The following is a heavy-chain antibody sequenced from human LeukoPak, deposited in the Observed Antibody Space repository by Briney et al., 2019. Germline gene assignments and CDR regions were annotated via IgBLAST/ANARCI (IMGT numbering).Heavy chain of an antibody. CDR1: GGSFSGYY. D-gene: IGHD3-3*01. CDR3: ARDDSWSGFNWFDP. J-gene: IGHJ5*02. Sequence: SETLSLTCAIYGGSFSGYYWSWIRQPPGRGLEWIGETNHSGSTNYNPSLKSRLTISVDTSKIQFSLKLSSVTAADTAVYHCARDDSWSGFNWFDPWGQGTLVTVSS. V-gene: IGHV4-34*01. CDR2: TNHSGST.